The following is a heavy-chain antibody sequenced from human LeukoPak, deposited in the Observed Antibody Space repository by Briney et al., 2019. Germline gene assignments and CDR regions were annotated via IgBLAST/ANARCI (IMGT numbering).Heavy chain of an antibody. Sequence: GGTLRLSCAASGLTFSSYAMSWVRQAPGKGLEWVSVISGSGDSTYYADSVKGRFTISRDNSKNTLYLQMNSLRAEDTAVYYCAKDGNLIVVVVAATFDYWGQGTLVTVSS. J-gene: IGHJ4*02. V-gene: IGHV3-23*01. CDR2: ISGSGDST. CDR1: GLTFSSYA. D-gene: IGHD2-15*01. CDR3: AKDGNLIVVVVAATFDY.